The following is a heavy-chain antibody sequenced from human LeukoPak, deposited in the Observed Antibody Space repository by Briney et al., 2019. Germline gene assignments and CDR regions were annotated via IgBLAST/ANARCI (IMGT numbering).Heavy chain of an antibody. CDR2: INPSGGST. J-gene: IGHJ4*02. Sequence: GASVKVSCKASGYTFTSYYMHWVRQAPGQGLEWMGIINPSGGSTSYAQKFQGRVTMTRDMSTSTVYMELSSLRSEDTAVCYCARTRSSGWYDYWGQGTLVTVSS. CDR3: ARTRSSGWYDY. D-gene: IGHD6-19*01. V-gene: IGHV1-46*01. CDR1: GYTFTSYY.